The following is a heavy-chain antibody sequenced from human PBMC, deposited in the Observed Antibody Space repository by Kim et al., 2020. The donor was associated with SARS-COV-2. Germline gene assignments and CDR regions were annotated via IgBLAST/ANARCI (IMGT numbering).Heavy chain of an antibody. J-gene: IGHJ4*02. Sequence: GGSLRLSCAASGFTVSSNYMSWVRQAPGKGLEWVSVIYSGGSTYYADSVKGRFTISRDNSKNTLYLQMNSLRAEDTAVYYCARDSISGWRYYFDYWGQGTLVTVSS. CDR2: IYSGGST. CDR3: ARDSISGWRYYFDY. CDR1: GFTVSSNY. D-gene: IGHD6-19*01. V-gene: IGHV3-66*01.